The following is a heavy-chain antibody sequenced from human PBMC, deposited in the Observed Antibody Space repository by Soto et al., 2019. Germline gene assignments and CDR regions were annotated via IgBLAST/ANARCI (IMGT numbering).Heavy chain of an antibody. J-gene: IGHJ4*02. CDR3: AKDLFAEQWLILGY. CDR2: ISGSGGST. CDR1: GFTFSSYA. V-gene: IGHV3-23*01. D-gene: IGHD6-19*01. Sequence: GGSLRLSCAASGFTFSSYAMSWVRQAPGKGLEWVSAISGSGGSTYYADSVKGRFTISRDNSKNTLYLQMNSLRAEDTAVYYCAKDLFAEQWLILGYWGQGTLVTVSS.